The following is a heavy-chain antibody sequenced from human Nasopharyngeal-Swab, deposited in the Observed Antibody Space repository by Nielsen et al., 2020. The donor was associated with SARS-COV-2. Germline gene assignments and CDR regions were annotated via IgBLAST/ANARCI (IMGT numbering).Heavy chain of an antibody. J-gene: IGHJ3*02. V-gene: IGHV3-20*01. Sequence: GASLQISCAASGFTFDDYGMSWVCQAPGKGLEWVSGINWNGGSTGYADSVKGRFTISRDNAKNSLYLQMNSLRAEDTALYHCARDFPAYYYDSSGPGRAAFDIWGQGTMVTVSS. CDR2: INWNGGST. CDR1: GFTFDDYG. D-gene: IGHD3-22*01. CDR3: ARDFPAYYYDSSGPGRAAFDI.